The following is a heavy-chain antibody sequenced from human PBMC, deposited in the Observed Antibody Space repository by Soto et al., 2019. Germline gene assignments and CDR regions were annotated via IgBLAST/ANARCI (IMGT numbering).Heavy chain of an antibody. CDR3: AREGTIRGDDY. J-gene: IGHJ4*02. CDR2: MNPNSDNT. D-gene: IGHD2-2*02. CDR1: GYTFTSYD. Sequence: QVQLVQSGAEVKKPGASVRVSCKASGYTFTSYDINWVRQATGKGLEWMGWMNPNSDNTGYAQKFQAQVTITRNTSISTAYMELSSLRCEDTAVYYCAREGTIRGDDYWGQGTVVTVSS. V-gene: IGHV1-8*01.